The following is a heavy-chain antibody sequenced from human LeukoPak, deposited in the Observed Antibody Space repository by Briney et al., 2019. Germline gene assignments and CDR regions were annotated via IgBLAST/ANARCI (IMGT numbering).Heavy chain of an antibody. D-gene: IGHD2-8*02. V-gene: IGHV3-30-3*01. J-gene: IGHJ4*02. CDR1: GFTFSSYA. CDR3: AREEGLVLDY. CDR2: ISYDGSNK. Sequence: GGSLRLSCAASGFTFSSYAMHWVRQAPGKGLEWVAVISYDGSNKYYADSVKGRFTISRDYSKNTLYLQMDSLRAEDTAVYYCAREEGLVLDYWGQGTLVTVSS.